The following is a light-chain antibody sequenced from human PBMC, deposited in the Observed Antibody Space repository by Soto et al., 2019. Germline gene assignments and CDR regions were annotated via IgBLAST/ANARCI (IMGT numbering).Light chain of an antibody. V-gene: IGLV2-14*01. CDR1: SSDVGGYNY. CDR3: SSYTSSSTLVV. J-gene: IGLJ2*01. CDR2: DVS. Sequence: QSALTQPASVSGSPGQSITISCTGTSSDVGGYNYVSWYQQHPGKAPQLMIYDVSNRPSGVSNRFSGSKSGNTASLTISGLQAEDEADYYFSSYTSSSTLVVFGGGTKLTVL.